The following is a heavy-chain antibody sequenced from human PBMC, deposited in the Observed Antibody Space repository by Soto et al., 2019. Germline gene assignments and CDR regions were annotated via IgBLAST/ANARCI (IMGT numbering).Heavy chain of an antibody. CDR1: GFPLSTSGED. V-gene: IGHV2-5*02. D-gene: IGHD6-13*01. CDR3: AHRRPYSNAPDYFFDY. J-gene: IGHJ4*02. CDR2: IYWDDDK. Sequence: QITLKEYGPTLVKPTQTLTMTCTFSGFPLSTSGEDKGWIRQPPGKALEWLALIYWDDDKRYKPSLTSRLTITQGTSRNQVVLTKTNMGPLDTATYYCAHRRPYSNAPDYFFDYWGQGTLVTVSS.